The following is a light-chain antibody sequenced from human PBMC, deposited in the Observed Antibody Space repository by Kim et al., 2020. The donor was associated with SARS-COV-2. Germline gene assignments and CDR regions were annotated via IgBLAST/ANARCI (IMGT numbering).Light chain of an antibody. CDR3: NSRDSNDNVV. J-gene: IGLJ2*01. Sequence: VALGQTVRSTCQGDGLRSYYATWYQQKPGQAPILVIYGKNNRPSGIPDQFSGSSSGNTASLTITGAQAGDEADYYCNSRDSNDNVVFGGGTKLTVL. CDR1: GLRSYY. CDR2: GKN. V-gene: IGLV3-19*01.